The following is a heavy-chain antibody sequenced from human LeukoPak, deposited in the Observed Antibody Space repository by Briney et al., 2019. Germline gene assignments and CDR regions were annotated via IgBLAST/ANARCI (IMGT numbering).Heavy chain of an antibody. Sequence: SETLSLTCTVCGGSISSYDWSWIRQPAGKGLEWIGRIYTSGSTNYNPSLKSRVTMSVDTSKNQFSLKLSSVTAADTAVYYCARVNNYYYYMDVWGKGTTVTISS. CDR1: GGSISSYD. V-gene: IGHV4-4*07. CDR3: ARVNNYYYYMDV. CDR2: IYTSGST. J-gene: IGHJ6*03. D-gene: IGHD2-21*01.